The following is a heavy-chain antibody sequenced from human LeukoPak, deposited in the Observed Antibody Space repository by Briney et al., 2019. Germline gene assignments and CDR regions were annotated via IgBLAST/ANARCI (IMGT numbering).Heavy chain of an antibody. CDR3: TRQAARWQFDL. J-gene: IGHJ2*01. V-gene: IGHV3-9*01. CDR2: INWKTGNG. CDR1: GFNFDDYA. D-gene: IGHD5-24*01. Sequence: GGSLSLSCAVSGFNFDDYAMHWVRQAPGRGLEWVSGINWKTGNGIYADSVKGRFTISRDNAKNSLYLQMSSLRAEDTALYYCTRQAARWQFDLWGRGTLLTVSS.